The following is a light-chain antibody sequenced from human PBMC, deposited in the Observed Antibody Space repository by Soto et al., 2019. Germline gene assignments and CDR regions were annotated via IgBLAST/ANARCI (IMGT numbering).Light chain of an antibody. CDR2: SAS. J-gene: IGKJ3*01. CDR3: HQFGDSQFT. Sequence: EIVLTQSPGTLSLSPGERGTLSCRASQSVSSSYLAWFQQRPGQAPRLLIYSASSRATGIPDRFSGSGSGRDFTLTISRLEPEDSAVYYCHQFGDSQFTFGPGTKVYIK. CDR1: QSVSSSY. V-gene: IGKV3-20*01.